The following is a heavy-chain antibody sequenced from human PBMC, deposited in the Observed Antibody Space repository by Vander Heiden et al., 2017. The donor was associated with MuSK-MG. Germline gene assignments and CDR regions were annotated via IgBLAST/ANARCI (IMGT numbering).Heavy chain of an antibody. CDR1: GFTFSSYA. CDR3: AKSGYYGNSRRGGDY. Sequence: EVQLLASGGGLVQPGGSLRLSCGASGFTFSSYAMSWVRLAPGKGLGWVSAMGCSGGSIYYPDSVKGRFTISRDNSKNTLYLQMNSLRAEDTAIYYCAKSGYYGNSRRGGDYWGQGTLVTVSS. J-gene: IGHJ4*02. CDR2: MGCSGGSI. D-gene: IGHD5-12*01. V-gene: IGHV3-23*01.